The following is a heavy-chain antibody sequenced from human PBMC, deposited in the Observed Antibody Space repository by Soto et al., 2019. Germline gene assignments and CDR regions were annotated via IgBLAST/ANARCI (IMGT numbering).Heavy chain of an antibody. D-gene: IGHD2-15*01. J-gene: IGHJ4*02. CDR3: AKAPRLYPEGYFDY. CDR2: ISGSGGST. V-gene: IGHV3-23*01. CDR1: GFTFSSYA. Sequence: EVQLLESGGGLVQPGGSLRLSCAASGFTFSSYAMSWVRQAPGKGLEWVSAISGSGGSTYYADFVKGRFTISRDNSKSTLYLQMNSLRAEDTAVDYCAKAPRLYPEGYFDYWGQGTLVTVSS.